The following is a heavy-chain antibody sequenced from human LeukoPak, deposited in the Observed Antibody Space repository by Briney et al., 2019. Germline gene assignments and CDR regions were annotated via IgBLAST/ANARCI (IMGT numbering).Heavy chain of an antibody. Sequence: SVKVSCKASGGTFSSYAISWVRQAPGQGLEWMGGIIPIFGTANYAQKFQGRVTITADESTSTAYMELSSLRSEDTAVYYCARGRLGALIDYYMDVWGKGTTVTVSS. CDR3: ARGRLGALIDYYMDV. D-gene: IGHD3-16*01. CDR2: IIPIFGTA. CDR1: GGTFSSYA. V-gene: IGHV1-69*13. J-gene: IGHJ6*03.